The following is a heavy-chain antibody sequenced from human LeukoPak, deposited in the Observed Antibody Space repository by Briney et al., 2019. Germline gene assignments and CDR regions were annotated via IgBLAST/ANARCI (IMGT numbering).Heavy chain of an antibody. Sequence: GGSLRLSCAASGFTFNNYAMSWVRQAPGKGLEWVSAISGSGGSTYYADSVKGRFTISRDDSKNTLYLQMNGLRAEDTAVYYCATGGVGATRRFDFWGQGTLVTVSS. CDR2: ISGSGGST. CDR3: ATGGVGATRRFDF. D-gene: IGHD1-26*01. J-gene: IGHJ4*02. V-gene: IGHV3-23*01. CDR1: GFTFNNYA.